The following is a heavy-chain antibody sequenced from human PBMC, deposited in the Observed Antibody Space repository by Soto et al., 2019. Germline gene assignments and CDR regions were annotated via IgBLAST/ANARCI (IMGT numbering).Heavy chain of an antibody. V-gene: IGHV2-5*02. CDR3: AHSGQWQPLYY. Sequence: QITLKESGPTLVKPTQTLKLTCTFSGFSLSDSGVGVGWIRQPPGKALEWLALIFWDDDKRYSPSLRTRLTITKDTAKNQVFLKMTNMEPVDTATYYCAHSGQWQPLYYWGQGTLVIVSS. CDR2: IFWDDDK. CDR1: GFSLSDSGVG. J-gene: IGHJ4*02. D-gene: IGHD6-19*01.